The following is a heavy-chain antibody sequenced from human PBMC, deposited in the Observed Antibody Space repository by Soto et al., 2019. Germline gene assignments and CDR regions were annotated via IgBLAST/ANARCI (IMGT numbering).Heavy chain of an antibody. V-gene: IGHV4-39*01. CDR2: IFYSGST. J-gene: IGHJ4*02. CDR1: GGSISSSTYY. Sequence: QLQLQESGPGLVKPSETLSLTCTVSGGSISSSTYYWGWIRQSPGKGLEWIGGIFYSGSTYFNPTFXXRXPXXVHTSQNQFSLKLNALTVADTAGYYCACLSYDRLWWGQGTLVTVSS. CDR3: ACLSYDRLW. D-gene: IGHD3-3*01.